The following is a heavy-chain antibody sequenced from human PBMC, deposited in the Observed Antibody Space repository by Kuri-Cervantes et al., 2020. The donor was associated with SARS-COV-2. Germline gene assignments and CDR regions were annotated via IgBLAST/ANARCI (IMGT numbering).Heavy chain of an antibody. Sequence: GSLRLSCTVSGYSISRGYYWGWIRQPPGKGLEWIGSIYHSGSTYYNPSLKSRVTISVDTSKNQFSLKLSSVTAADTAVYYCALRIVATIGFDYWGQGTLVTVSS. V-gene: IGHV4-38-2*02. D-gene: IGHD5-12*01. CDR1: GYSISRGYY. J-gene: IGHJ4*02. CDR2: IYHSGST. CDR3: ALRIVATIGFDY.